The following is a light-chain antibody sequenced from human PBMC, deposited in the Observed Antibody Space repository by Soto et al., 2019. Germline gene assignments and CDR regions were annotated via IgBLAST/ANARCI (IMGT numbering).Light chain of an antibody. CDR3: SSYADSNSYV. V-gene: IGLV2-8*01. J-gene: IGLJ1*01. CDR2: EVT. CDR1: SSDVGGYNY. Sequence: QSALTQPPSASGSPGQSVTISCTGTSSDVGGYNYVYWYQQHPGKAPKLMIYEVTKRPSGVPDRFSGSKSGNTASLTVSGLQAEDEAAYYCSSYADSNSYVFGTGTKLTVL.